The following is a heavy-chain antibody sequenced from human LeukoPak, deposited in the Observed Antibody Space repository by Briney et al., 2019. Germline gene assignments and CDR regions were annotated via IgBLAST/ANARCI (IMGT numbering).Heavy chain of an antibody. Sequence: PGGSLRLSCAASGFTFSSYAMSWVRQAPGKGLEWVSAIGGSGGSTYYADSVKGRFTISRDNSKNTLYLQMNSLRAEDTAVYYCAGSDYYDSSGDYWGQGTLVTVSS. CDR1: GFTFSSYA. CDR2: IGGSGGST. CDR3: AGSDYYDSSGDY. J-gene: IGHJ4*02. D-gene: IGHD3-22*01. V-gene: IGHV3-23*01.